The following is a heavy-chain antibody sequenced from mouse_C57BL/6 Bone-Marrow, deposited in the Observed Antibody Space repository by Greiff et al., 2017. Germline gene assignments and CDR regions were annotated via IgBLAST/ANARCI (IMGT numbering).Heavy chain of an antibody. CDR2: IYPGSGST. D-gene: IGHD1-1*01. CDR3: ARYYYYGSSYAMDY. J-gene: IGHJ4*01. Sequence: QVQLQQPGAELVKPGASVKMSCKASGYTFTSYWITWVKQRPGQGLEWIGDIYPGSGSTNYNGKFKSKATLTVDTSSSTAYMQLSSLTSEDSAVYYCARYYYYGSSYAMDYWGQGTSVTVSS. CDR1: GYTFTSYW. V-gene: IGHV1-55*01.